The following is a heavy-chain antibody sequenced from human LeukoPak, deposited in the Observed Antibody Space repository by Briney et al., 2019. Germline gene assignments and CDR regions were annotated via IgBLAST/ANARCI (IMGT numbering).Heavy chain of an antibody. CDR3: ARDGVAAAGSYYYYYYYMDV. CDR1: GFTFSSYA. V-gene: IGHV3-30*04. D-gene: IGHD6-13*01. Sequence: GSLRLSCAASGFTFSSYAMHWVRQAPGKGLEWVAVISYDGSNKYYADSVKGRFTISRDNSKNTLYLQMNSLRAEDTAVYYCARDGVAAAGSYYYYYYYMDVWGKGTTVTVSS. J-gene: IGHJ6*03. CDR2: ISYDGSNK.